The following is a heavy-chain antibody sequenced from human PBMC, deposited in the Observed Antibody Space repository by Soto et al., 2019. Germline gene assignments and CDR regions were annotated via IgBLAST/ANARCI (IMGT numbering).Heavy chain of an antibody. CDR3: AKARWTAMVWLDY. CDR2: ISSSSSTI. V-gene: IGHV3-48*01. D-gene: IGHD5-18*01. J-gene: IGHJ4*02. CDR1: GFTFIGYS. Sequence: PGGSLRLSCAASGFTFIGYSMNWVRQAPGKGLEWVSYISSSSSTIYYADSVKGRFTISRDNAKNSLYLQMNSLRAEDTAVYYCAKARWTAMVWLDYWGQGTLVTVSS.